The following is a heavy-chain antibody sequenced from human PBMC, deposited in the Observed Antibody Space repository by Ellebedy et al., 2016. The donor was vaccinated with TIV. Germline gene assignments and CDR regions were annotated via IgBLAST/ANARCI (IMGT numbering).Heavy chain of an antibody. Sequence: SETLSLXXTVSGGSISSSSYYWGWIRQPPGKGLEWIGSIYYSGSTYYNPSLKSRVTISVDTSKNQFSLKLSSVTAADTAVYYCARIAVAGTLFDYWGQGTLVTVSS. CDR1: GGSISSSSYY. D-gene: IGHD6-19*01. CDR2: IYYSGST. V-gene: IGHV4-39*07. CDR3: ARIAVAGTLFDY. J-gene: IGHJ4*02.